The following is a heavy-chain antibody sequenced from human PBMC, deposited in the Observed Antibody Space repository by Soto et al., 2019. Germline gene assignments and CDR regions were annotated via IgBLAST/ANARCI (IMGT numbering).Heavy chain of an antibody. D-gene: IGHD6-19*01. Sequence: PGGSLRLSCAASGFTFSSYSMNWVRQAPGKGLEWVSSISSSSSYIYYADSVKGRFTISRDNAKNSLYLQMNSLRAEDTAVYYCSRDRVIAVAPNWFDPCGQGNLVTVSP. V-gene: IGHV3-21*01. CDR1: GFTFSSYS. J-gene: IGHJ5*02. CDR2: ISSSSSYI. CDR3: SRDRVIAVAPNWFDP.